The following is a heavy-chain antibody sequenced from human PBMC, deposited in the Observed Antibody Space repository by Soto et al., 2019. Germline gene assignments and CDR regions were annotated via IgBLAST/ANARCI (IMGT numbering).Heavy chain of an antibody. CDR2: IYYSGST. CDR3: ARAEKGSRYEFDY. J-gene: IGHJ4*02. V-gene: IGHV4-59*12. D-gene: IGHD6-13*01. Sequence: SETLSLTCTVSGGSIGSYYWSWVGQPPGKGLEWIGYIYYSGSTNYNPSLKRRVTISVDTSKNQFSLKLSSVTAADTAVYYCARAEKGSRYEFDYWGQGTLVTVSS. CDR1: GGSIGSYY.